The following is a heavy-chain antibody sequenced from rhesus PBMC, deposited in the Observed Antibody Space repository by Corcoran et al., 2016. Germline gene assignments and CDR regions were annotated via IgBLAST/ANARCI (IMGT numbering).Heavy chain of an antibody. CDR1: GGSISSGYYS. D-gene: IGHD2-27*01. CDR3: AREILTAILDY. Sequence: QVQLQESGPGLVKPSETLSLTCAVSGGSISSGYYSWSWIRQPPGKGLEWIGYITYSGSTSYNPSLKSRVTISSDTSKNQFPLKLSSVTAADTSVYYCAREILTAILDYWGQGVLVTVSS. V-gene: IGHV4-122*02. J-gene: IGHJ4*01. CDR2: ITYSGST.